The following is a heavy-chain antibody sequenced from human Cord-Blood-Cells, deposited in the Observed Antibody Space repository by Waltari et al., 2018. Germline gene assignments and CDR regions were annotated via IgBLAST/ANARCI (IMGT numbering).Heavy chain of an antibody. CDR2: VRRMANSCAT. J-gene: IGHJ4*02. D-gene: IGHD5-12*01. CDR1: GSTFSGSA. CDR3: TSVYSGYAPY. V-gene: IGHV3-73*02. Sequence: EVQLVESGGGLVQPGGCLKLSCAASGSTFSGSAMHWVRQASGKGLEWGGRVRRMANSCATAYAASVKGGFTISRDDSKNTAYLQMSSLKTEDTAVYDCTSVYSGYAPYWGEGTLVTVSS.